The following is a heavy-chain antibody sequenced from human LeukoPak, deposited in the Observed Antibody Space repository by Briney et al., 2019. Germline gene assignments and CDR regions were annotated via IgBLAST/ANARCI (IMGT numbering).Heavy chain of an antibody. CDR1: GGSISEISYY. CDR3: ARQGVVGATGFDF. D-gene: IGHD1-26*01. CDR2: IYYSGTT. V-gene: IGHV4-39*01. Sequence: PSETLSLTCSVSGGSISEISYYWGWIRQPPGKGLEWIGNIYYSGTTYNNPSLESRVVISVDTSRNQFSSKLTSVTATDTAVYYCARQGVVGATGFDFWGQGILVTVSS. J-gene: IGHJ4*02.